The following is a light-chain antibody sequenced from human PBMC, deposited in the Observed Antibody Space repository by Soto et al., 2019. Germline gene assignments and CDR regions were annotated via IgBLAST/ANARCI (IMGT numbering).Light chain of an antibody. J-gene: IGKJ1*01. CDR2: GAS. CDR3: QQYYSTPWT. V-gene: IGKV3-15*01. CDR1: QSVNSN. Sequence: EIVMTQSPTIVSVSPGERATLSCRASQSVNSNLAWYQQKPGQAPRLLISGASTRAPGIAARFSGSGSGTNFTLSISGLQSADFAVYYCQQYYSTPWTFGQGTKVEIK.